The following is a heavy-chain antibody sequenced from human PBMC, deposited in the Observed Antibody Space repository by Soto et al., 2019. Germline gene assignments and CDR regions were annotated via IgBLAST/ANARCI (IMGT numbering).Heavy chain of an antibody. D-gene: IGHD1-1*01. Sequence: QVQLVQSGPEVKKPGSTVRLACKTSGGSLSSNSLSWVRQAPGQGLEWMGRFIPVVGVVNYAQKFKGRVTISADTGTNTAYMELNSLRSDDTAVYYCARLERSADYWGQGTLVTVSS. CDR1: GGSLSSNS. CDR3: ARLERSADY. V-gene: IGHV1-69*04. J-gene: IGHJ4*02. CDR2: FIPVVGVV.